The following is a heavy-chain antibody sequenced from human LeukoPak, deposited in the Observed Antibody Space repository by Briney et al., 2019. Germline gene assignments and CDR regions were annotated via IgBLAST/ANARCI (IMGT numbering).Heavy chain of an antibody. V-gene: IGHV3-11*01. D-gene: IGHD3-16*01. CDR1: GFTFSDYY. CDR2: IGVSGSPV. Sequence: GGSLRLSCTASGFTFSDYYMSWIRQAPGKGLEWLSYIGVSGSPVSYADSVKGRFTISRDNAKNSVYLQIDSLRVEDTAIYYCARDRQFRLHDPWGQGILVTVSS. J-gene: IGHJ5*02. CDR3: ARDRQFRLHDP.